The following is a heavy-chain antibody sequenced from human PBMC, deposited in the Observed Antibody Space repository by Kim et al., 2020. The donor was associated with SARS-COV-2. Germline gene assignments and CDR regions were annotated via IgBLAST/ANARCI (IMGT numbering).Heavy chain of an antibody. J-gene: IGHJ3*02. V-gene: IGHV3-49*01. Sequence: GGSLRLSCTASGFTFGDYAMSWFRQAPGKGLEWVGFIRSKAYGGTTEYTASVKGRFTISRDDSKSIAYLQMNSLKTEDTAVYYCTRDLAFIYDFWSGYIAFDIWGQGTMVTVSS. CDR3: TRDLAFIYDFWSGYIAFDI. D-gene: IGHD3-3*01. CDR2: IRSKAYGGTT. CDR1: GFTFGDYA.